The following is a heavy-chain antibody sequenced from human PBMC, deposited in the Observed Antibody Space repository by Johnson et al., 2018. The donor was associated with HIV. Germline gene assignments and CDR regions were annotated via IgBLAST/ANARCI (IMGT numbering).Heavy chain of an antibody. CDR3: TTPHSSRWHAKNTFDI. CDR1: GFTFSSYA. V-gene: IGHV3-15*01. J-gene: IGHJ3*02. CDR2: SKSKTDGGTT. Sequence: VQLVESGGGVVQPGRSLRLSCAASGFTFSSYAMHWVRQAPGKGLEWVGRSKSKTDGGTTDYAAPVKGRFTIPRDDSKNTLYLQMNSLRTEETAVYYCTTPHSSRWHAKNTFDIWGQGTMVTVSS. D-gene: IGHD6-13*01.